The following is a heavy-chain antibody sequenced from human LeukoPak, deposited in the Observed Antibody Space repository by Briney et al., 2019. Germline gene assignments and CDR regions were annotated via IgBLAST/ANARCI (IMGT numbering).Heavy chain of an antibody. Sequence: GGSLRPSCAASGFTVSSNYMSWVRQAPGKGLEWVSVIYSGGSTYYADSVKGRFTISRDNSKNTLYLQMNSLRAEDTAVYYCATPIVGAPGDVAFDIWGQGTMVTVSS. CDR3: ATPIVGAPGDVAFDI. V-gene: IGHV3-53*01. CDR1: GFTVSSNY. D-gene: IGHD1-26*01. J-gene: IGHJ3*02. CDR2: IYSGGST.